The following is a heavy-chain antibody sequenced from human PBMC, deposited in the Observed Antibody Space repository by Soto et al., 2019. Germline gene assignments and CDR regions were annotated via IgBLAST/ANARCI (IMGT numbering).Heavy chain of an antibody. CDR2: ISGSGGST. D-gene: IGHD7-27*01. CDR1: GFTFSSYA. Sequence: GESLKISCAASGFTFSSYAMSWVRQAPGKGLEWVSAISGSGGSTYYADSVKGRFTISRDNSKNTLYLQMNSLRAEDTAVYYCATSGERDGPPRAFDIWGQGTMVTVSS. J-gene: IGHJ3*02. CDR3: ATSGERDGPPRAFDI. V-gene: IGHV3-23*01.